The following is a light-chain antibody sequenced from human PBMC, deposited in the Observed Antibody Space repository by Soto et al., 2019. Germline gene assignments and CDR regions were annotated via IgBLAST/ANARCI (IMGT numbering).Light chain of an antibody. Sequence: DIVMTQSPQSLAVSLCERATINCKSSQSILYSSNNKNSLAWYQQKPGRPPKLLISWTPTRESGVPDRFSGSGSGTDFTLTISSLQAEDVATYYCQQYYSVSFTFGPGTKVDIK. J-gene: IGKJ3*01. CDR2: WTP. CDR1: QSILYSSNNKNS. V-gene: IGKV4-1*01. CDR3: QQYYSVSFT.